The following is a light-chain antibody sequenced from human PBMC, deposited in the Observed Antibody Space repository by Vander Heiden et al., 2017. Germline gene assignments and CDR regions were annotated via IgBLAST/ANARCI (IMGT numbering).Light chain of an antibody. CDR2: WVN. J-gene: IGLJ2*01. CDR3: CSYAGSSTLV. V-gene: IGLV2-23*02. Sequence: SALTQPASVSGSPGLSITISCTGTSSDVGSYNLVSWYQHHPGKSPKLMIYWVNKRPSGISNRFSGSKSGNTASLTISGLQAEDEADYYCCSYAGSSTLVFGGGTKLTVV. CDR1: SSDVGSYNL.